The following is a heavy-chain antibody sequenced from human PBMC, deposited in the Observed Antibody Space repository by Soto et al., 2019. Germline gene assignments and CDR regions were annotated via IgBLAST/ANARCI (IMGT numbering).Heavy chain of an antibody. CDR2: IYWDDDK. J-gene: IGHJ3*01. D-gene: IGHD2-2*01. CDR1: GFSLSADGVG. V-gene: IGHV2-5*02. CDR3: AHAYGGTSWPNDAFDV. Sequence: ESGPTLVKPTQTLTLTCPFSGFSLSADGVGVGWIRQPPGKALEWLALIYWDDDKRYRPSLKSRLTITKDTSKNQVVLTMTNMDPVDTATYYCAHAYGGTSWPNDAFDVWGQGTVVTVSS.